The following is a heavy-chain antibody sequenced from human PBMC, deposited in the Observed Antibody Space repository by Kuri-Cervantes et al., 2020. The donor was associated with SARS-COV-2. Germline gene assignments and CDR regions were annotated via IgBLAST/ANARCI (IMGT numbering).Heavy chain of an antibody. D-gene: IGHD5-12*01. J-gene: IGHJ4*02. V-gene: IGHV1-69*02. Sequence: SVKVSCKASGGTFSSYTISWVRQAPGQGLEWMGRIIPILGIANYAQKFQGRVTITADKSASTAYMELSSLRSEDTAVYYCARASSGYDLDIDYWGQGTLVTVSS. CDR1: GGTFSSYT. CDR3: ARASSGYDLDIDY. CDR2: IIPILGIA.